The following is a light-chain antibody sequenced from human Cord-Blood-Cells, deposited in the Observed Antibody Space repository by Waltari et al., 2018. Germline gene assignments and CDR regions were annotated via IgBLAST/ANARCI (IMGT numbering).Light chain of an antibody. CDR3: QQSYSTPRT. Sequence: DIQMTQSPSSLSASVGDRVTITCRASQSISSYLNWYQQKPGKAPKLLIYAASSLQSGVPSKVSVSGSGTDFTLTISSLQPEDFSTYYSQQSYSTPRTFGQGTKVEIK. CDR2: AAS. J-gene: IGKJ1*01. V-gene: IGKV1-39*01. CDR1: QSISSY.